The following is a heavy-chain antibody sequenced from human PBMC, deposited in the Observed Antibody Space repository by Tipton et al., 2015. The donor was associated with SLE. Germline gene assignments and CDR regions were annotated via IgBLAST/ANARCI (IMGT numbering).Heavy chain of an antibody. D-gene: IGHD3-10*01. CDR3: ARAKRIWLGESPNYFDY. V-gene: IGHV4-31*03. CDR1: GGSISSGGYY. CDR2: IYYSGST. Sequence: TLSLTCTVSGGSISSGGYYWCWIRQHPGKGLEWIGYIYYSGSTYYNPSLKSRVTISVDTSKNQFSLKLSSVTAADTAVYYCARAKRIWLGESPNYFDYWGQGTLVTVSS. J-gene: IGHJ4*02.